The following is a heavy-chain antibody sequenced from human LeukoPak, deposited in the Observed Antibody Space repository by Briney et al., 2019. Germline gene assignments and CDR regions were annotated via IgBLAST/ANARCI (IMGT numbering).Heavy chain of an antibody. CDR1: GFTFSSYA. V-gene: IGHV3-23*01. CDR3: AKYSSSWSVTYYYYMDV. D-gene: IGHD6-13*01. Sequence: GGSLRLSCAASGFTFSSYAMSWVRQAPGKGLEWVSAISGSGGTTYYADSVKGRFTISRDNSKNTLYLQMSSLRAEDTAVYYCAKYSSSWSVTYYYYMDVWGKGTTVTVSS. J-gene: IGHJ6*03. CDR2: ISGSGGTT.